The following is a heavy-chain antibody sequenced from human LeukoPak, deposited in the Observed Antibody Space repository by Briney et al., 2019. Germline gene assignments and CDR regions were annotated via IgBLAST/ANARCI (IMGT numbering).Heavy chain of an antibody. CDR3: ARDLLYYYGSGSTYYYYYYGMDV. CDR1: GFTFSSYW. V-gene: IGHV3-7*01. Sequence: GGSLRLSCAASGFTFSSYWMSWVRQAPGKGLEWVANIKQDGSEKYYVDSVKGRFTTSRDNAKNSLYLQMNSLRAEDTAVYYCARDLLYYYGSGSTYYYYYYGMDVWGQGTTVTVSS. CDR2: IKQDGSEK. J-gene: IGHJ6*02. D-gene: IGHD3-10*01.